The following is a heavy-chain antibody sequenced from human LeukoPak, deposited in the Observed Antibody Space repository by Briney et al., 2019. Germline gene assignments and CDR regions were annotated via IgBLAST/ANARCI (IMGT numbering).Heavy chain of an antibody. CDR1: GYTFTDYY. CDR3: ERIRGGNNYHFDS. J-gene: IGHJ4*02. D-gene: IGHD1-26*01. V-gene: IGHV1-2*02. Sequence: ASVKVSCKASGYTFTDYYIHWVRQAPGQGLEWMGWVNPYSGATNFAQKFQGRVTMTRDTSITTAYMDLTRLTSDDTAVYYCERIRGGNNYHFDSWGQGTLVIVSS. CDR2: VNPYSGAT.